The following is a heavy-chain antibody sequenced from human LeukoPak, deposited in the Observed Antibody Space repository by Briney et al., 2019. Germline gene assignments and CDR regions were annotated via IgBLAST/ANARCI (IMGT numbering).Heavy chain of an antibody. D-gene: IGHD5-12*01. CDR2: ISVYNVNT. CDR1: GYTFTSYG. Sequence: GASVKVSCKASGYTFTSYGISWVRQAPGQGLEWMGWISVYNVNTGYAQKLQGRVTMTTDTSTSTVYMELRSLRSDDTAVYYCARDYSGYDGFDYRGQGTLVTVSS. J-gene: IGHJ4*02. CDR3: ARDYSGYDGFDY. V-gene: IGHV1-18*01.